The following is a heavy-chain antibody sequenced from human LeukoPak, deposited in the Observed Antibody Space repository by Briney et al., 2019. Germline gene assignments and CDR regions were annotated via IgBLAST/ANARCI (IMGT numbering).Heavy chain of an antibody. CDR1: GYSFTSYW. D-gene: IGHD2-15*01. CDR3: ASRGYCSGGSCYLYAFDI. CDR2: IYPGDSDT. V-gene: IGHV5-51*01. Sequence: GESLKISCKGSGYSFTSYWIGWVRQMPGKGLEWMGIIYPGDSDTRYSPSFQGQVTISADESISTAYLQWSSLKASDTAMYYCASRGYCSGGSCYLYAFDIWGQGTMVTVSS. J-gene: IGHJ3*02.